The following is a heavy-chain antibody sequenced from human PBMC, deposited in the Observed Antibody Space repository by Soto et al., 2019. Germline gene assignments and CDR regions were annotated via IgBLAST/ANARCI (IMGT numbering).Heavy chain of an antibody. Sequence: QLQLQESGPGLVKPSETLSITCTVSGGSISSSSYYWGWIRQPPGKGLEWIGSIYYSGSTYYNPSLKSRVPISVDTYRNQCSLTLSSVTVADTAVYYCARPDPWGEDYCGQGTLVTVSS. J-gene: IGHJ4*02. CDR1: GGSISSSSYY. D-gene: IGHD7-27*01. CDR3: ARPDPWGEDY. V-gene: IGHV4-39*01. CDR2: IYYSGST.